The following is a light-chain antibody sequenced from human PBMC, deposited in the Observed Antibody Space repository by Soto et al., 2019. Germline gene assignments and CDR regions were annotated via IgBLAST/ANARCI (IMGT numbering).Light chain of an antibody. J-gene: IGLJ3*02. CDR3: QTWGTGLLV. Sequence: QSVLTQSPSASASLGASVKLTCTLSSGHSSYAIAWHQQQPEKGPRYLMKLNSDGSHSKGHGIPDRFSGSSSGAERYLTISSLQSEDEADYYCQTWGTGLLVFGGGTKLTVL. CDR2: LNSDGSH. CDR1: SGHSSYA. V-gene: IGLV4-69*01.